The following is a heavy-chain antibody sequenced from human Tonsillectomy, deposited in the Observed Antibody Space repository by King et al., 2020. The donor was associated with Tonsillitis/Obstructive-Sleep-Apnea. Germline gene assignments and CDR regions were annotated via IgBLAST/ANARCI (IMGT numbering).Heavy chain of an antibody. CDR3: ARTDNYDILVGAFDI. CDR2: IYPGYSGT. D-gene: IGHD3-9*01. Sequence: VQLVESGAEVKKPGESLKISCKGSGYSFTSYWIGGVRRMPGKGLEWMGIIYPGYSGTRYRPSFQGQVTISADKSISTAYLQWSSLKASDTAMYYCARTDNYDILVGAFDIWGQGTMVTVSS. CDR1: GYSFTSYW. J-gene: IGHJ3*02. V-gene: IGHV5-51*01.